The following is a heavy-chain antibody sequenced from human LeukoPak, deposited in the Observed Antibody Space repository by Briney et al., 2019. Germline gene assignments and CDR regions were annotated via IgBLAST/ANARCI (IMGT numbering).Heavy chain of an antibody. D-gene: IGHD3-3*01. CDR1: GFTFSDYY. CDR2: ISSSGSTI. Sequence: PGGSLRLSCAASGFTFSDYYMSWIRQAPGKGLEWVSYISSSGSTIYYADSVKGRFTISRDNAKNSLYLQMTGVRAEDTAVYYCARQAATIFGVVTFFDYWGQGTLVTVSS. CDR3: ARQAATIFGVVTFFDY. J-gene: IGHJ4*02. V-gene: IGHV3-11*01.